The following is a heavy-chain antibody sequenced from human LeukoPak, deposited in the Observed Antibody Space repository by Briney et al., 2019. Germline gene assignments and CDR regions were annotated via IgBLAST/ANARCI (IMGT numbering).Heavy chain of an antibody. J-gene: IGHJ3*02. CDR3: ARPRYYDSSGYYFDI. Sequence: PGGSLRLSCAASGFTFSEYYMSWIRQAPGKGLEWVSYISSSNNFRNYADSVKGRFTIPRDNAKNSLYLQMNSLRAEDTAVYYCARPRYYDSSGYYFDIWGQGTMVTVSS. V-gene: IGHV3-11*03. CDR1: GFTFSEYY. CDR2: ISSSNNFR. D-gene: IGHD3-22*01.